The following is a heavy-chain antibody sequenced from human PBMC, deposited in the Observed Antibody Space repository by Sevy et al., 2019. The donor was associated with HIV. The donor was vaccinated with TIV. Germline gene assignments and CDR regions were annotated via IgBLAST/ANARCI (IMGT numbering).Heavy chain of an antibody. Sequence: SETLSLTCTVSGGSISSGDYYWSWIRQPPGKGLEWIGYIYYSGTTYSNPSLKSRVTISVDTSKSQFSLKLSSVTAADTAVYYCARTSRDIVLVAAYFDFWGQGTLVTVSS. CDR3: ARTSRDIVLVAAYFDF. V-gene: IGHV4-30-4*01. CDR1: GGSISSGDYY. CDR2: IYYSGTT. J-gene: IGHJ4*02. D-gene: IGHD2-2*01.